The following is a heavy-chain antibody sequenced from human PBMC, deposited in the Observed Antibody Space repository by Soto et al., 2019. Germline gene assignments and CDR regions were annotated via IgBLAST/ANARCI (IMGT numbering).Heavy chain of an antibody. CDR3: AMDGVTGSSAGEY. V-gene: IGHV1-2*02. J-gene: IGHJ4*02. Sequence: GASLKVSGKASGYTFTGYYMHWVRQAPGQGLEWMGWINPNSGGTNYAQKFQGRVTMTRDTSISTAYMELSRLRSDDTAVYYCAMDGVTGSSAGEYWGQGTLATVCS. CDR1: GYTFTGYY. D-gene: IGHD3-16*01. CDR2: INPNSGGT.